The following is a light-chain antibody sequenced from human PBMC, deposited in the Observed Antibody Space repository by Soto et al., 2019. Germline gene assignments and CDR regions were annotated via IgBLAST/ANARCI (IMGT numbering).Light chain of an antibody. V-gene: IGKV3-11*01. CDR1: LINNSY. J-gene: IGKJ5*01. Sequence: SGGGRLINNSYLAWYQQKPGQAPRLLIYDTSIRATGIPARFSGSGSGTDFTLTISILAFQDFGVYDCQLLSRWRAAFSFGQEIRLE. CDR3: QLLSRWRAAFS. CDR2: DTS.